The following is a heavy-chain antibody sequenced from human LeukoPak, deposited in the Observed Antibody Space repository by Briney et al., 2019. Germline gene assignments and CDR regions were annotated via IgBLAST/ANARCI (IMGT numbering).Heavy chain of an antibody. J-gene: IGHJ6*02. V-gene: IGHV1-69*13. CDR2: IIPIFGTA. CDR1: GGTFSSYA. D-gene: IGHD2-15*01. CDR3: AREAEAVAATGNYYYYGMDV. Sequence: SVKVSCKASGGTFSSYAISWVRQAPGQGLEWMGGIIPIFGTANYAQKFQGRVTITADESTSTAYMELSSLRSEDTAVYYCAREAEAVAATGNYYYYGMDVWGQGTTVTVSS.